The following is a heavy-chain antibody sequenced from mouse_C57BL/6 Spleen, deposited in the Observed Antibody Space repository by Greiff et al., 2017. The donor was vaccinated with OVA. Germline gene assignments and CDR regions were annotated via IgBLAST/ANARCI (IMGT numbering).Heavy chain of an antibody. V-gene: IGHV3-6*01. CDR1: GYSITSGYY. CDR3: ARSNYDYDGYYFDY. CDR2: IRYKGSN. J-gene: IGHJ2*01. Sequence: EVKLQESGPGLVKPSQSLSLTCSVTGYSITSGYYWNWIRQFPGNKLEWRGYIRYKGSNKYTHFHKNRNCITRDTSKNQYFLKLNSVTTEDTATYYSARSNYDYDGYYFDYWGQGTTLTVSS. D-gene: IGHD2-4*01.